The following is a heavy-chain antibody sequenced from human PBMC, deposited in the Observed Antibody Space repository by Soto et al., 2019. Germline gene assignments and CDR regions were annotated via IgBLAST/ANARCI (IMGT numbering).Heavy chain of an antibody. D-gene: IGHD2-2*01. V-gene: IGHV4-31*03. CDR1: GGSISSGGYY. CDR2: IYYSGST. J-gene: IGHJ6*02. CDR3: ARRSTGFALSYGMDV. Sequence: QVQLQESGPGLVKPSQTLSLTCTVSGGSISSGGYYWSWIRQHPGKGLEWIGYIYYSGSTYYNPSLKSRVTISVDTSKNQFSLKLSSVTAADTAVYYCARRSTGFALSYGMDVWGQGTTVTVSS.